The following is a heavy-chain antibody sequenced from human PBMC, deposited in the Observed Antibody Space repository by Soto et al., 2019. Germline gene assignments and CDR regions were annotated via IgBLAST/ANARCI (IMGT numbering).Heavy chain of an antibody. V-gene: IGHV3-33*01. D-gene: IGHD6-13*01. CDR1: GFTFSSYG. CDR3: ARDRGVIAAAGMCAY. Sequence: GSLRLSCAASGFTFSSYGMHWVRQAPGKGLEWVAVIWYDGSNKYYADSVKGRFTIARDNSKNTLYLQMNSLRAADTAVYYCARDRGVIAAAGMCAYWGQGTLVTVSS. CDR2: IWYDGSNK. J-gene: IGHJ4*02.